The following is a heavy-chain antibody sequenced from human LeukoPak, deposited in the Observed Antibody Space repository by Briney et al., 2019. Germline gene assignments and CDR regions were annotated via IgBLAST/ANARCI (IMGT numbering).Heavy chain of an antibody. Sequence: PSETLSLTCTVSGVSISGSRYYWGWIRQPPGKGLEWIASIYYSGSTYYNPSLKSRVTISVDRSKNQFSLKLSSVTAADTAVYYCASHLGYWGQGTLVTVSS. CDR3: ASHLGY. J-gene: IGHJ4*02. CDR2: IYYSGST. CDR1: GVSISGSRYY. V-gene: IGHV4-39*07.